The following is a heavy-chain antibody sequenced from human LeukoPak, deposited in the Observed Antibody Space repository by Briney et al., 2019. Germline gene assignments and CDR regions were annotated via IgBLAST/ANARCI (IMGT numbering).Heavy chain of an antibody. Sequence: PGGSLRLSCAASGFTFSSYWMHWVRQAPGKGLEWVSSISSSSSYIYYADSVKGRFTISRDNAKNSLYLQMNSLRAEDTAVYYCARDGTAVGINYDYWGQGTLVTVSS. J-gene: IGHJ4*02. CDR3: ARDGTAVGINYDY. D-gene: IGHD6-13*01. CDR1: GFTFSSYW. CDR2: ISSSSSYI. V-gene: IGHV3-21*04.